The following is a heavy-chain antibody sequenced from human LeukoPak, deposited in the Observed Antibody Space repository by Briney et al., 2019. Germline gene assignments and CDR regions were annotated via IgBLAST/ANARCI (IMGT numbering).Heavy chain of an antibody. D-gene: IGHD6-13*01. V-gene: IGHV1-3*01. J-gene: IGHJ4*02. CDR3: ARDLSSSWSLGDFDY. CDR2: INAGNGNT. Sequence: ASVKVSCKASGYTFTSYAMHWVRQAPGQRLEWMGWINAGNGNTKYSQKFQGRVTITRDTSASTAYMELSSLRSEDTAVYYCARDLSSSWSLGDFDYWGQGTLVTVSS. CDR1: GYTFTSYA.